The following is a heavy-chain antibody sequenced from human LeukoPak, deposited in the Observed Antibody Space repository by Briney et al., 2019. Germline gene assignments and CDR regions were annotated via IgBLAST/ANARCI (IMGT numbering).Heavy chain of an antibody. D-gene: IGHD5-18*01. CDR3: ARGGGYSYGSFDY. CDR1: GFTFRSYG. J-gene: IGHJ4*02. Sequence: GGSLRLSCAASGFTFRSYGMSWVRQAPGKGLEWVSIIGDNGANTYYADSVRGRFTISRDDSKNTLYLQMNSLRAEDTAVYYCARGGGYSYGSFDYWGQGTLVTVSS. V-gene: IGHV3-23*01. CDR2: IGDNGANT.